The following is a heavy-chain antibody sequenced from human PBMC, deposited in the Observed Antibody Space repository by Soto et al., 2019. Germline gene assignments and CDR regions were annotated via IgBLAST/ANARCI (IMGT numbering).Heavy chain of an antibody. V-gene: IGHV4-31*03. CDR1: GGSISSGGYY. Sequence: SETLSLTCTVSGGSISSGGYYWSWIRQHPVKGLEWIGYIYYSGTTYYNPSLKSRVTISVDTSKNQFSLKLTYVTAADTAVYYCARVNPGQWLVKYWGQGTLVTVSS. CDR2: IYYSGTT. J-gene: IGHJ4*02. CDR3: ARVNPGQWLVKY. D-gene: IGHD6-19*01.